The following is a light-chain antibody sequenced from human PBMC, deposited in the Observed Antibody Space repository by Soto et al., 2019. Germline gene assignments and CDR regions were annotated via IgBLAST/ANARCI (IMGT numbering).Light chain of an antibody. CDR2: GES. CDR3: QQYNNWPLT. Sequence: EIVMTQSPATLSLSPGERATLSCRASQSVSSNLAWYQQKTGQAPRLLIYGESTRATGIPDRFSGSGSGTEFTLTISRLQSEDFAVYYCQQYNNWPLTCGQGTRLEIK. J-gene: IGKJ5*01. V-gene: IGKV3-15*01. CDR1: QSVSSN.